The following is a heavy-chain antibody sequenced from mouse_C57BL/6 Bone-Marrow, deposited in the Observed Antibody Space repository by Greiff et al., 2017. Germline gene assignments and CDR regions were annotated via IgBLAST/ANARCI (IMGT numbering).Heavy chain of an antibody. D-gene: IGHD4-1*01. J-gene: IGHJ1*03. V-gene: IGHV5-12*01. Sequence: EVKVVESGGGLVQPGGSLKLSCAASGFTFSDYYMYWVRQTPEKRLEWVAYISNGGGSTYYPDTVKGRFTISRDNAKNTLYPQMSRLKSEDTAMYYCARPWDGYWYFDVWGTGTTVTVSS. CDR1: GFTFSDYY. CDR3: ARPWDGYWYFDV. CDR2: ISNGGGST.